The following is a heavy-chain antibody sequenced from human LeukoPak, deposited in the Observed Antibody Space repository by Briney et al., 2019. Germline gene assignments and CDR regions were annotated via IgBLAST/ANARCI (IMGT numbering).Heavy chain of an antibody. CDR3: AKDRYVVVPAARSFQK. Sequence: PGGSLRLSCAASGFTFSSYSMNWVRQAPGKGLEWVSSISSSSSYIYYADSVKGRFTISRDNAKNSLYLQMNSLRAEDTAVYYCAKDRYVVVPAARSFQKWGQGTLVTVSS. D-gene: IGHD2-2*01. V-gene: IGHV3-21*04. CDR2: ISSSSSYI. J-gene: IGHJ4*02. CDR1: GFTFSSYS.